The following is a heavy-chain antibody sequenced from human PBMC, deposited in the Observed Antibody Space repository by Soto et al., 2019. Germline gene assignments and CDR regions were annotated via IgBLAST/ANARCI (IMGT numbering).Heavy chain of an antibody. CDR2: IYPGDSDT. CDR3: ARHYYDFWSGYPYYYYGMDV. V-gene: IGHV5-51*01. CDR1: GYSFTSYW. Sequence: GESLKISCKGSGYSFTSYWIGWVRQMPGKGLEWMGIIYPGDSDTRYSPSFQGQVTISADKSISTAYLQWSSLKASDTAMYYCARHYYDFWSGYPYYYYGMDVLGLGTTVTVAS. D-gene: IGHD3-3*01. J-gene: IGHJ6*02.